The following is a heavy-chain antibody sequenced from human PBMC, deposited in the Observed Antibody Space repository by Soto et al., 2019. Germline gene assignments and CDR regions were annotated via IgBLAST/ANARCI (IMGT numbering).Heavy chain of an antibody. CDR1: RFTFSNYY. J-gene: IGHJ6*02. CDR2: ISSSGSTI. V-gene: IGHV3-11*01. Sequence: QVQLVESGGGLVKPGGSLRLSCAASRFTFSNYYMSWIHQAPGKGLEWVSYISSSGSTIYYADSVKGRFTISRDNAKNSLFLQMNSLRAEDTAVYYCARSDSTVTTDYYYYGIDVWGQGTTVTVSS. D-gene: IGHD4-17*01. CDR3: ARSDSTVTTDYYYYGIDV.